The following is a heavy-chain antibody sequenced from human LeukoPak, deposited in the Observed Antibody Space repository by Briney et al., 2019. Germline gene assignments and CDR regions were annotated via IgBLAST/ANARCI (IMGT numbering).Heavy chain of an antibody. CDR3: ARDYDISGFRSWFDP. Sequence: PGGSLRLSCAASGFTFSSYSMNWVRQAPGKGLEWVSSISSSSSYIYYADSVKGRFTISRDNAKNSLYLQMNSLRAEDTAVYYCARDYDISGFRSWFDPWGQGTLVTVSS. CDR1: GFTFSSYS. J-gene: IGHJ5*02. V-gene: IGHV3-21*01. CDR2: ISSSSSYI. D-gene: IGHD3-9*01.